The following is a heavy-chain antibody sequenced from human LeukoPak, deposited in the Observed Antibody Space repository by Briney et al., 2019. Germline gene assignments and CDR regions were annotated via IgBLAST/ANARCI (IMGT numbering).Heavy chain of an antibody. CDR2: INPSGGST. D-gene: IGHD3-22*01. CDR3: ARDDYYDSSGYYYEVY. CDR1: GYTFTSYY. J-gene: IGHJ4*02. V-gene: IGHV1-46*01. Sequence: ASVKVSCKASGYTFTSYYMHWVRQAPGQGLEWMGIINPSGGSTSYAQKFQGRVTMTRDTSTSTVYMELSSLRSEDTAVYYCARDDYYDSSGYYYEVYWGQGTLVTVSS.